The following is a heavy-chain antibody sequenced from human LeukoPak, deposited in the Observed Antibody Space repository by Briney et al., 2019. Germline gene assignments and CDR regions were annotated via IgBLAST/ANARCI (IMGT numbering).Heavy chain of an antibody. CDR3: ARKAGYCSSTSCYSKVRYFDY. J-gene: IGHJ4*02. V-gene: IGHV4-34*01. D-gene: IGHD2-2*02. CDR2: INHSGST. Sequence: PSETLSLTCAVYGGSFSGYYWSWIRQPPGKGLEWIGEINHSGSTNYNPSLKSRVTISVDTSKNQFSLKLSSVTAADTAVYYCARKAGYCSSTSCYSKVRYFDYWGQGTLVTVSS. CDR1: GGSFSGYY.